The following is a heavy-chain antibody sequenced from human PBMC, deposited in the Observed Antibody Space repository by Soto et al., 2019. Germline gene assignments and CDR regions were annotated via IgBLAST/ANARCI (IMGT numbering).Heavy chain of an antibody. CDR1: GYTFTVYY. D-gene: IGHD2-15*01. V-gene: IGHV1-2*02. J-gene: IGHJ4*02. Sequence: ASVKVSGKASGYTFTVYYMHGVLRSPGQWLEWMGWINPNSGGTNYAQKFQGRVTMTRDTSISTAYMELSRLRSDDTAVYYCAVLQGVYCSGGSCYPSDYWGQGTLVTVSS. CDR3: AVLQGVYCSGGSCYPSDY. CDR2: INPNSGGT.